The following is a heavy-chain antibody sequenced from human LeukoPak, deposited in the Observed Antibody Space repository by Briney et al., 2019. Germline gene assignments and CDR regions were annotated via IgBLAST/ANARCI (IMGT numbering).Heavy chain of an antibody. J-gene: IGHJ6*03. D-gene: IGHD2-8*01. CDR2: ISSSSSTI. CDR3: ARGGPNHYYYYMDV. CDR1: GFTFSSYG. Sequence: GGSLRLSCAASGFTFSSYGMTWVRQAPGKGLEWVSYISSSSSTIYYADSVKGRFTISRDNAKNSLYLQLNSLRAEDTAVYYCARGGPNHYYYYMDVWGKGTTVTISS. V-gene: IGHV3-48*01.